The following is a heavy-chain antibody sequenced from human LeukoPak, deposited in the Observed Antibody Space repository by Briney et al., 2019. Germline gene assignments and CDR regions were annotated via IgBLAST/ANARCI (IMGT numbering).Heavy chain of an antibody. CDR2: INPNSGGT. Sequence: ASVKVSCKASGDTFTGYYMHWVRQAPGQGLEWMGWINPNSGGTNYAQTFQGRVTMTRDTSISTAYMELSRLRSDDTAVYYCARDLTDYYDSSGYLPDYWGQGTLVTVPS. D-gene: IGHD3-22*01. J-gene: IGHJ4*02. CDR3: ARDLTDYYDSSGYLPDY. CDR1: GDTFTGYY. V-gene: IGHV1-2*02.